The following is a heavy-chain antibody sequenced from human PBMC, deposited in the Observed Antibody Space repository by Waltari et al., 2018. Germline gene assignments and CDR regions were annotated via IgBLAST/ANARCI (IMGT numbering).Heavy chain of an antibody. CDR1: GGSISRDDDY. CDR2: IYASGNT. Sequence: QVQLQESGPGLVKPSQTLSLTCTVSGGSISRDDDYWPWIRPPAGKGLEWIGRIYASGNTNYSPSLKSRVTISVDTSKNQFSLNLSAVTAADTAVYYCARGRHCSNNDCYVGFDSWGQGTLVTVSS. V-gene: IGHV4-61*02. D-gene: IGHD2-21*01. CDR3: ARGRHCSNNDCYVGFDS. J-gene: IGHJ4*02.